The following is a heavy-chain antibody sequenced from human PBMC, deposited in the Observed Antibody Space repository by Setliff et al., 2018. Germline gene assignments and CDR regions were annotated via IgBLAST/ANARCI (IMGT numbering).Heavy chain of an antibody. D-gene: IGHD5-18*01. CDR2: ISAYNGNT. CDR1: GYTFTSYA. J-gene: IGHJ4*02. V-gene: IGHV1-18*01. CDR3: AAERRGYFYLY. Sequence: ASVKVSCKASGYTFTSYAMNWVRQAPGQRLEWMGWISAYNGNTNYAQKLQGRVTMTTDTSTSTAYMELSSLRSEDTAVYYCAAERRGYFYLYWGQGTLVTVSS.